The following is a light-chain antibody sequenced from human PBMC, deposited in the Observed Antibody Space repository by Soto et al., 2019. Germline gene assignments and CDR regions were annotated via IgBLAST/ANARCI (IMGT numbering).Light chain of an antibody. Sequence: DIQITQSLSHVSASVGDRVSITCRASQDIRSWLAWYQQRPGKAPKLLIYAATILQSGVPSRFSGSGSGTAFTLTISNLQPEDFASYFCQQANSFPLTFGGGTKVDI. V-gene: IGKV1-12*01. CDR3: QQANSFPLT. CDR2: AAT. CDR1: QDIRSW. J-gene: IGKJ4*01.